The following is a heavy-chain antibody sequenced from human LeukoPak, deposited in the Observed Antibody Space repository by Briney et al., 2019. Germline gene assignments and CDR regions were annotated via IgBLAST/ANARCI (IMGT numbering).Heavy chain of an antibody. Sequence: PSETLSLTCTVSGGSISSYYWSWIRQPPGKGLEWIGYIYYSGSTNYNPSLKSRVTISVDTSKNQFSLKLSSVTAADTAVYYCARCRDSDSSGCPNYYGMDVWGQGTTVTVSS. CDR1: GGSISSYY. CDR2: IYYSGST. D-gene: IGHD6-19*01. V-gene: IGHV4-59*01. J-gene: IGHJ6*02. CDR3: ARCRDSDSSGCPNYYGMDV.